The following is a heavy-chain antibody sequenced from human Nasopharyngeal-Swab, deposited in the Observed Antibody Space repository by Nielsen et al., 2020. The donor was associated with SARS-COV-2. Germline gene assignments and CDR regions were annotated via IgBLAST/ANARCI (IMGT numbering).Heavy chain of an antibody. CDR1: IYSVSRGDYY. V-gene: IGHV4-30-4*01. CDR2: IYHTGRT. CDR3: ARRRGPAYYYYMDV. J-gene: IGHJ6*03. Sequence: SETLSLTCRVSIYSVSRGDYYWMWLRQSPVKGLEWIGYIYHTGRTSYNPSLRSRVIISSDASKNQFSLRLSSVTAADTAMYYCARRRGPAYYYYMDVWGKGTPVTVSS.